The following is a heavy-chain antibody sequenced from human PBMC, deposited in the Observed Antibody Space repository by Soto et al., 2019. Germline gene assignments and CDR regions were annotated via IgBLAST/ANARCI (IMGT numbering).Heavy chain of an antibody. CDR3: ATLVTTFDY. Sequence: SETLSLTCTVSGGSISSSSYYWGWIRQPPGRGLEWIGSIYYSGSTYYNPSLKSRVTISVDTSKNQFSLKLSSVTAADTAVYYCATLVTTFDYWGQGTLVTVSS. V-gene: IGHV4-39*01. J-gene: IGHJ4*02. CDR1: GGSISSSSYY. CDR2: IYYSGST. D-gene: IGHD4-17*01.